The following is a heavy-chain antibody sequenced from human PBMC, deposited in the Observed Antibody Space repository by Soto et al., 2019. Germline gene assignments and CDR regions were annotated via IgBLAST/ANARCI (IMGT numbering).Heavy chain of an antibody. J-gene: IGHJ4*02. CDR3: AKAASRDYGDPEGLDYFDY. Sequence: GGSLRLSCAASGFTFSSYAMSWVRQAPGKGLEWVSAISGSGGNTYYADSVKGRFTISRDNSKNTLYLQMNSLRAEDTAVYYCAKAASRDYGDPEGLDYFDYWGQGTLVTVSS. CDR2: ISGSGGNT. D-gene: IGHD4-17*01. CDR1: GFTFSSYA. V-gene: IGHV3-23*01.